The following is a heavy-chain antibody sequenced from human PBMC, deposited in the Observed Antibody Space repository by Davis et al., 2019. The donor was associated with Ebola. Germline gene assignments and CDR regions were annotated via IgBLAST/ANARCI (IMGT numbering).Heavy chain of an antibody. CDR3: ARDLLPYDYDFWSGFLDP. Sequence: SLRLSCAASGFTFDDYAMHWVRQAPGKGLEWVSGISWNSGSLGYADLVKGRFTISSDNAQNSLYLQMNSLRAEDTAVYYCARDLLPYDYDFWSGFLDPWGQGTLVTVSS. J-gene: IGHJ5*02. CDR1: GFTFDDYA. D-gene: IGHD3-3*01. V-gene: IGHV3-9*01. CDR2: ISWNSGSL.